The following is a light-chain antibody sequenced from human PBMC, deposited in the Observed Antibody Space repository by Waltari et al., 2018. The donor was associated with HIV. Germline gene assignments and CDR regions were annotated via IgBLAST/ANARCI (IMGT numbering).Light chain of an antibody. CDR3: QQYNSYSPAFT. Sequence: DIQMTQSPSTLSASVGDRVTITCRASQIISNWLAWYQQKPGKAPKLLIYKASSLESGVPSRFSGSGSGTEFTLTISSLQPDDFATYYCQQYNSYSPAFTFGPGTEVNIK. J-gene: IGKJ3*01. CDR1: QIISNW. CDR2: KAS. V-gene: IGKV1-5*03.